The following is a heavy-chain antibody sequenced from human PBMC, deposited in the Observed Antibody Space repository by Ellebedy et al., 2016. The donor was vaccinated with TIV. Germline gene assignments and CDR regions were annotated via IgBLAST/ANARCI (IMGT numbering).Heavy chain of an antibody. CDR2: ISGSGGST. CDR1: GFTFSSYA. J-gene: IGHJ4*02. Sequence: GGSLRLXXAASGFTFSSYAMSWVRQAPGKGLEWVSAISGSGGSTYYADSVKGRFTISRDNSKNTLYLQMNSLRAEDTAVYYCAKGDGIVVVVAGDLGFDYWGQGTLVTVSS. V-gene: IGHV3-23*01. D-gene: IGHD2-15*01. CDR3: AKGDGIVVVVAGDLGFDY.